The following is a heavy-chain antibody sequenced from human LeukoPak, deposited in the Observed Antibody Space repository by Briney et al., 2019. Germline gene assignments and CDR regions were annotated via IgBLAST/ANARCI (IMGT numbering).Heavy chain of an antibody. CDR3: ASRGFYDSSGYLDY. CDR2: ISGSGGST. Sequence: PGGSLRLSCAASGFTFSSCAMSWARQAPGKGLEWVSAISGSGGSTYHADSVKGRFTISRDNFKNTLYLQMNSLRAEDTAVYYCASRGFYDSSGYLDYWGQGTLVTVSS. V-gene: IGHV3-23*01. D-gene: IGHD3-22*01. J-gene: IGHJ4*02. CDR1: GFTFSSCA.